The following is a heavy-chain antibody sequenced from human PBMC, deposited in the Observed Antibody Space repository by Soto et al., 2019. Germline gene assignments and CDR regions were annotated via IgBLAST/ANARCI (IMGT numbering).Heavy chain of an antibody. Sequence: QVQLVESGGGVVQPGRSLRLSCAASGFTFSSYGMHWVRQAPGKGLEWVAVISYDGSNKYYADSVKGRFTISRDNSKNPLYLQMNSLRAEDTAVYYCAKDGTGTSPFGDYVGYYYYGMDVWGQGTTVTVSS. V-gene: IGHV3-30*18. D-gene: IGHD4-17*01. J-gene: IGHJ6*02. CDR3: AKDGTGTSPFGDYVGYYYYGMDV. CDR2: ISYDGSNK. CDR1: GFTFSSYG.